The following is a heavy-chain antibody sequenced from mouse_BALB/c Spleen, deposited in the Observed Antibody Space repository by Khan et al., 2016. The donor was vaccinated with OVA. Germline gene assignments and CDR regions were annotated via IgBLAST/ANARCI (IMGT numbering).Heavy chain of an antibody. CDR1: GYTFTSYT. D-gene: IGHD2-14*01. CDR3: VREGAYHRSDGWFAY. Sequence: VQLQESGAELARPGASLKMSCKASGYTFTSYTMHWVRQRPGQPPEWIGHINPSNSYTNYNQNFNDKATLIVDKSSNTAYMQLSSLTSEDSAVYYGVREGAYHRSDGWFAYWGQGTLVTVSA. J-gene: IGHJ3*01. CDR2: INPSNSYT. V-gene: IGHV1-4*01.